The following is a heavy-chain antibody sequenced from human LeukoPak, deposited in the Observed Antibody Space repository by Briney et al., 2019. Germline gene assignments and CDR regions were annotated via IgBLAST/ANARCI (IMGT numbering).Heavy chain of an antibody. J-gene: IGHJ5*02. D-gene: IGHD5-18*01. CDR2: INHSGST. V-gene: IGHV4-34*01. Sequence: SETLSLTCAVYGGSFSGYYWSWIRQPPGKGLEWIGEINHSGSTNYNPSLKSRVTISVDTSKNQFSLKLSSVTAADTAVYYCARGPGIQLWLRWFDPWGQGTLSPSPQ. CDR1: GGSFSGYY. CDR3: ARGPGIQLWLRWFDP.